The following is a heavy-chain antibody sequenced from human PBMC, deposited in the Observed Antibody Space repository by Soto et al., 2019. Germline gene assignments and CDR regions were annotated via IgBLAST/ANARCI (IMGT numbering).Heavy chain of an antibody. J-gene: IGHJ3*02. CDR3: AREAGRFSGCDDAFDI. D-gene: IGHD6-19*01. V-gene: IGHV1-3*01. CDR2: INPGNGKV. Sequence: QVQLVQSGTEVKRPGASVQVSCRASRYTFTSYGLHWVRQAPGQRLAWMGWINPGNGKVKYSQKFQGRFIIIRDTAAITASMELISLTYEDTAVYFCAREAGRFSGCDDAFDIWGQGTMVTVSS. CDR1: RYTFTSYG.